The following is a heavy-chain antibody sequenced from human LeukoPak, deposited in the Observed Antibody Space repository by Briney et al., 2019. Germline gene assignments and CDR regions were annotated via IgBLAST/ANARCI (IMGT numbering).Heavy chain of an antibody. V-gene: IGHV1-8*03. CDR3: ARSSIAARVAGYYYYYYMDV. CDR2: MNLNSGDT. CDR1: GYTFTGYY. Sequence: ASVKVSCKASGYTFTGYYMHWVRQAPGQGLEWMGWMNLNSGDTGYAQKFQGRVTITRNTSIITAYMELSSLKSEDTAVYYCARSSIAARVAGYYYYYYMDVWGKGTTVTVSS. D-gene: IGHD6-6*01. J-gene: IGHJ6*03.